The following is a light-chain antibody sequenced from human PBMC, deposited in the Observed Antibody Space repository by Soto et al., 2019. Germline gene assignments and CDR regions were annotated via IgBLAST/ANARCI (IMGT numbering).Light chain of an antibody. CDR1: SNDVGSYNL. Sequence: QSALTQPASVSGSPGQSITISCIGTSNDVGSYNLVSWYQQHPGTAPKLMIYEDYKRPSGVSNRFSGSKSDKTASLTISGLQAEDEADYYCCSYVRDFSLVFGGGTKLTVL. CDR2: EDY. J-gene: IGLJ3*02. V-gene: IGLV2-23*01. CDR3: CSYVRDFSLV.